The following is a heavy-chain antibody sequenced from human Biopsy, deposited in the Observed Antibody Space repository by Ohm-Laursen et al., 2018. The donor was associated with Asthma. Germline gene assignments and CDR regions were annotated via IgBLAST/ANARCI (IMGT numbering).Heavy chain of an antibody. CDR3: ARTYYDFLTGQVNDALAM. CDR2: INAGNGNT. Sequence: SVKVSCKATGYTFINYAIHWVRQAPGQRLEWMGWINAGNGNTKYSEKFQGRVTITRDTSASTAYMDLSSLRSEDTAVYYCARTYYDFLTGQVNDALAMWGQGTVVTVSS. V-gene: IGHV1-3*01. J-gene: IGHJ3*02. CDR1: GYTFINYA. D-gene: IGHD3-9*01.